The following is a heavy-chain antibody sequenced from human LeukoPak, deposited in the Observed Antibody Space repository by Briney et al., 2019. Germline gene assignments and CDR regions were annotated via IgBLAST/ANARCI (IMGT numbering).Heavy chain of an antibody. J-gene: IGHJ5*02. CDR2: AYYSGTA. D-gene: IGHD2-2*01. CDR1: GASITSYY. V-gene: IGHV4-59*01. Sequence: NPSETLSLTCTVSGASITSYYWTWIRQPPGKGLEWLASAYYSGTAKYNPSLKSRVTMSVDTSKSQFSLNLSSVIAADTAVYYCARHVGYCSSTRRNSWCDPWGQGILVTVSS. CDR3: ARHVGYCSSTRRNSWCDP.